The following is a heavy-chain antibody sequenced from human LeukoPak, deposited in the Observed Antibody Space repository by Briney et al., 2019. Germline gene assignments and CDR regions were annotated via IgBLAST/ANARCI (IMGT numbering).Heavy chain of an antibody. CDR2: ISSSGSTI. Sequence: GGSLRLSCAASGFTFSSYEMTWVRQAPGKGLEWVSYISSSGSTIYYADSVKGRFTISRDNAKNSLYLQMNSLRAEDTAVYYCAELGITMIGGVWGKGTTVTISS. V-gene: IGHV3-48*03. J-gene: IGHJ6*04. D-gene: IGHD3-10*02. CDR3: AELGITMIGGV. CDR1: GFTFSSYE.